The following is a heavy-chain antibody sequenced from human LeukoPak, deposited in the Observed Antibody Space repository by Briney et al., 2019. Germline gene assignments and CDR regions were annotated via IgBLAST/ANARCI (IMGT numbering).Heavy chain of an antibody. J-gene: IGHJ4*02. D-gene: IGHD3-22*01. CDR1: GASISSSGYY. CDR2: IYYSGRT. V-gene: IGHV4-39*01. Sequence: SETLSLTCTVSGASISSSGYYWVWIRQPPGKGLEWIGSIYYSGRTYYNPSLKSRVTISVDTSKNQFSLKLSSVTAADTAVYYCARQYYDSSGYYPWYFDQWGQGTLVTVSS. CDR3: ARQYYDSSGYYPWYFDQ.